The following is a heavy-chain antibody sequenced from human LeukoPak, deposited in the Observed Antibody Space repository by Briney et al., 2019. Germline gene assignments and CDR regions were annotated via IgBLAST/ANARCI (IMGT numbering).Heavy chain of an antibody. CDR2: ISPGDSDT. D-gene: IGHD1-26*01. V-gene: IGHV5-51*01. CDR3: ARRSGSYQNWFDP. Sequence: GESLKISCKGSGYTFTNYWIAWVRQMPGKGLECMGIISPGDSDTRYSPSFQGQVTISANKSINTAYLQWSSQKASDTAMYYCARRSGSYQNWFDPWGQGTLVIVSS. J-gene: IGHJ5*02. CDR1: GYTFTNYW.